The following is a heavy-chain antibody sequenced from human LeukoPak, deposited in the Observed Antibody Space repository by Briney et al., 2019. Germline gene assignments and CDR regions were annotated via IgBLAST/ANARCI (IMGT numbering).Heavy chain of an antibody. CDR2: ISYDGSNK. J-gene: IGHJ4*02. CDR1: GFTFSSYA. CDR3: ARERVGATLD. V-gene: IGHV3-30-3*01. D-gene: IGHD1-26*01. Sequence: GGSLRLSCAASGFTFSSYAMHWVRQAPGKGLEWVAVISYDGSNKYYADSVKGRFTISRDNSKNTLYLQMNSLGAEDTAVYYCARERVGATLDWGQGTLVTVS.